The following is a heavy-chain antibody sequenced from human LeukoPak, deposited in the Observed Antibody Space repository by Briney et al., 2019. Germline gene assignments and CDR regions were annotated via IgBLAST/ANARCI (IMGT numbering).Heavy chain of an antibody. Sequence: ASVNVSCKASGYTFTNYWIQWVRQAPGQGLEWVALINPNDGSTTYAHKFQGRATMTRDTSTSTVYMDLSSLTSEDTAVYYCARAPRNSSTMLDYWGQGTLVTVSS. V-gene: IGHV1-46*01. J-gene: IGHJ4*02. CDR2: INPNDGST. D-gene: IGHD6-13*01. CDR3: ARAPRNSSTMLDY. CDR1: GYTFTNYW.